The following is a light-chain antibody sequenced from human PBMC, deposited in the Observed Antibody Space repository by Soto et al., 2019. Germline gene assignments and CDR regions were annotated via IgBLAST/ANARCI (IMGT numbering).Light chain of an antibody. CDR1: QSVSTSY. CDR3: QQYGSSPVT. CDR2: GAS. J-gene: IGKJ4*01. V-gene: IGKV3-20*01. Sequence: EIVLTQSPGTLSLSPGERATLSCRASQSVSTSYLAWYQQKPGQAPRLLIDGASSGATGIPDRFSGSGSGTDFTRTISRLEAEDYAVYYCQQYGSSPVTFGGGTKVEIK.